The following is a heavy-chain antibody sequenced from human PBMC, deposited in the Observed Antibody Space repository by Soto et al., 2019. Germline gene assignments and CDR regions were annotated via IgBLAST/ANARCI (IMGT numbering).Heavy chain of an antibody. CDR1: GCSVSRSY. V-gene: IGHV3-66*01. CDR2: IYSGGNK. CDR3: VVGNNEVESD. D-gene: IGHD1-26*01. J-gene: IGHJ4*02. Sequence: EVQLVESGGGLVQPGGSLRLSCAASGCSVSRSYMSWVRQAPGKGLEWVSLIYSGGNKDYADSVKGRFTISRDNSNNTVYLQMNSLRVDATAVYYCVVGNNEVESDWGQGTLVTVSS.